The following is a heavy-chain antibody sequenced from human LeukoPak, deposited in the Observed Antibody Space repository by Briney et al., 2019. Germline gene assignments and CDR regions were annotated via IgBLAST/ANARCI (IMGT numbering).Heavy chain of an antibody. Sequence: GGSLRLSCAASGFTFSSYSMNWVRQAPGKGLEWVSSISSSSSYIYSADSVKGRFTISRDNAKNSLYLQMNSLRAEDTAVYYCARDRNIAVAGRKFDYWGQGTLVTVSS. CDR2: ISSSSSYI. CDR1: GFTFSSYS. D-gene: IGHD6-19*01. CDR3: ARDRNIAVAGRKFDY. J-gene: IGHJ4*02. V-gene: IGHV3-21*01.